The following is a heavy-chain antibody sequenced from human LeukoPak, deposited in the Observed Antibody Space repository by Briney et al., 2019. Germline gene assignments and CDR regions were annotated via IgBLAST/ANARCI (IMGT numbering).Heavy chain of an antibody. D-gene: IGHD3-3*01. J-gene: IGHJ4*02. CDR1: GGSIDGYY. Sequence: SETLSLTCTVSGGSIDGYYWSWIRQSAGKGLEWIGYIYYTGSAFYNPSLKSRVIISFDKSKNQLSLNLRSVTAADTAVYYCARVPRGIFLAADNWGQGTLVAVSS. CDR3: ARVPRGIFLAADN. V-gene: IGHV4-59*01. CDR2: IYYTGSA.